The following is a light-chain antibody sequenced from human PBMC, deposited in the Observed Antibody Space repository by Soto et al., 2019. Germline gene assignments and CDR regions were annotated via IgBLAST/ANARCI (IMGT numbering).Light chain of an antibody. CDR1: QSASTY. CDR2: DAS. CDR3: QRRSIWLPPPKR. Sequence: SVFTQSALTMSLSPGERATLSCRTSQSASTYLAWYQQKPGQAPRLLIYDASNRATGIPARFSGSGSGTDFTLTISSLEPEDFAVYYCQRRSIWLPPPKRFGEVTRLEMK. V-gene: IGKV3-11*01. J-gene: IGKJ5*01.